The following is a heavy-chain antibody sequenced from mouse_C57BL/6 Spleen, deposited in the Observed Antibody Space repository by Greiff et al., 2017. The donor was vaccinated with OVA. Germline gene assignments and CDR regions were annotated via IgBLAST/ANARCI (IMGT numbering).Heavy chain of an antibody. CDR2: IDPNSGGT. V-gene: IGHV1-72*01. J-gene: IGHJ4*01. Sequence: LQESGAELVKPGASVKLSCKASGYTFTSYWMHWVKQRPGRGLEWIGRIDPNSGGTKYNEKFKSKATLTVDKPSSTAYMQLSSLTSEDSAVYYCARSGGSSYDYAMDYWGQGTSVTVSS. CDR1: GYTFTSYW. D-gene: IGHD1-1*01. CDR3: ARSGGSSYDYAMDY.